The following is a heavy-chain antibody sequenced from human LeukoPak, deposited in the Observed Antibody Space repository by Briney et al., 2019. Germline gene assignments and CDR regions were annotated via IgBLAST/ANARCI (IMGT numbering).Heavy chain of an antibody. CDR1: GFTFSSYS. CDR3: AKVPGSSCN. D-gene: IGHD6-13*01. Sequence: GGSLRLSCAASGFTFSSYSMNWVRQAPGKGLEWVSYISSSSSTIYYADSVKGRFTISRDNAKNTLYLQMNSLRAEDTAVYYCAKVPGSSCNWGQGTLVTVSS. J-gene: IGHJ4*02. V-gene: IGHV3-48*01. CDR2: ISSSSSTI.